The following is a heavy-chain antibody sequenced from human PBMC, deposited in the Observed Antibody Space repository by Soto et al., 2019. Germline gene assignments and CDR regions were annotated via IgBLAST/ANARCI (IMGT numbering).Heavy chain of an antibody. CDR3: ARTRGYCSGGSCYPLDY. CDR2: INTATGDT. Sequence: QVQVVQSGAGVKKPGATANVSCNASGYRFTAYDMHWVRQAPGQRLEWLGWINTATGDTKYSPSFQGRVTLTRDTSATTAYMELSGLRFEDTAVYYCARTRGYCSGGSCYPLDYWGQGTLVTVSS. CDR1: GYRFTAYD. V-gene: IGHV1-3*04. D-gene: IGHD2-15*01. J-gene: IGHJ4*02.